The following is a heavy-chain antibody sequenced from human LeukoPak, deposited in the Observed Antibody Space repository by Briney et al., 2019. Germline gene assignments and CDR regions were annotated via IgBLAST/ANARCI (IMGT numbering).Heavy chain of an antibody. D-gene: IGHD3/OR15-3a*01. V-gene: IGHV3-7*04. CDR1: GFSFSTYY. Sequence: GGSLRLSCAASGFSFSTYYMSWVRQAPGKGLKWVANIKQDGSEKYYVDSVKGRFTISRDNAKNSLYLQMNSLRAEDTAVYYCARDGLRSWAFDFWGQGTMVTVSS. J-gene: IGHJ3*01. CDR3: ARDGLRSWAFDF. CDR2: IKQDGSEK.